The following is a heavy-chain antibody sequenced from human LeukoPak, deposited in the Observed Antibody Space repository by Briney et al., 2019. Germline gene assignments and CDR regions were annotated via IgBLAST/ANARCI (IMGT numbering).Heavy chain of an antibody. J-gene: IGHJ6*03. Sequence: PSETLSLTCTVSGGSISSSSYYWGWIRQPPGKGLEWIGRIYTSGSTNYNPSLKSRVTISVDTSKNQFSLKLSSVTAADTAVYYCARGFYDFWSGPSYYYMDVWGKGTTVTVSS. CDR3: ARGFYDFWSGPSYYYMDV. CDR2: IYTSGST. CDR1: GGSISSSSYY. D-gene: IGHD3-3*01. V-gene: IGHV4-61*05.